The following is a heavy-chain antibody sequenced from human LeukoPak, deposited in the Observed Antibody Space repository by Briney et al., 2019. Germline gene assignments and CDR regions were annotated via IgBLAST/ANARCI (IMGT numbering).Heavy chain of an antibody. D-gene: IGHD3-10*01. CDR3: ARFRVRGVIKGFDY. CDR2: ISSSSSTI. V-gene: IGHV3-48*01. CDR1: GFTFSSYS. Sequence: GGSLRLSCAASGFTFSSYSMNWVRQAPGKGLKWVSYISSSSSTIYYADSVKGRFTISRDNAKNSLYLQMNSLRAEDTAVYYCARFRVRGVIKGFDYWGQGTLVTVSS. J-gene: IGHJ4*02.